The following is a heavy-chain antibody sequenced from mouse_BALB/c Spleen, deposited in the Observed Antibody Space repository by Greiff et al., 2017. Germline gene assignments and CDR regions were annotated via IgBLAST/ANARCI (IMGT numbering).Heavy chain of an antibody. Sequence: VHLVESGAELVRPGTSVKVSCKASGYAFTNYLIEWVKQRPGQGLEWIGVINPGSGGTNYNEKFKGKATLTADKSSSTAYMQLSSLTSDDSAVYFCARAYYGSSSWGQGTTLTVSS. CDR3: ARAYYGSSS. CDR2: INPGSGGT. J-gene: IGHJ2*01. V-gene: IGHV1-54*01. CDR1: GYAFTNYL. D-gene: IGHD1-1*01.